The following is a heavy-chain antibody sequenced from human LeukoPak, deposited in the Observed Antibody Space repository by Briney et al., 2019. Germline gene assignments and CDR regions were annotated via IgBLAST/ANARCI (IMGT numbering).Heavy chain of an antibody. Sequence: SETLSLTCTVSGGSISSYYWSWIRQPPGKGLEWIGYIYYSGSTNYNPSLKSRVTISVDTSKNQFPLKLSSVTAADTAVYYCARGTDSSGWQGVDAFDIWGQGTMVTVSS. D-gene: IGHD6-19*01. CDR3: ARGTDSSGWQGVDAFDI. CDR2: IYYSGST. V-gene: IGHV4-59*01. J-gene: IGHJ3*02. CDR1: GGSISSYY.